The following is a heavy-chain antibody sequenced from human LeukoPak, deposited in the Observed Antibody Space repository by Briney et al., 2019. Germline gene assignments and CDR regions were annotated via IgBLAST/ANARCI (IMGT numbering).Heavy chain of an antibody. Sequence: TGGSLRLSCAASGFTFSSNWMNWVRQTPEKGLEWVANIKQDGSEKYYVDSVKGRFTISRDNTKNSLYLQMNSLRAEDTAVYYFVRSIDYWGQGTLVTVSS. CDR1: GFTFSSNW. CDR3: VRSIDY. V-gene: IGHV3-7*01. D-gene: IGHD3-9*01. J-gene: IGHJ4*02. CDR2: IKQDGSEK.